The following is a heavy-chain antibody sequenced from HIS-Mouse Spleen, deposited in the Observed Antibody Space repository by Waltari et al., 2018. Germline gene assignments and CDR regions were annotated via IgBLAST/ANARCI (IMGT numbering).Heavy chain of an antibody. CDR2: INPNSGGT. CDR1: GYTFTGYY. J-gene: IGHJ4*03. V-gene: IGHV1-2*02. D-gene: IGHD6-6*01. CDR3: ARGYSSSSYFDY. Sequence: QVQLVQSGAEVKKPGASVKVSCKASGYTFTGYYMHWVRQAPGQGLEWMGWINPNSGGTNYAQKCQGRVTMTRDTSISTAYMELSRLRSDDTAVYYCARGYSSSSYFDYWGQGTMVTVSS.